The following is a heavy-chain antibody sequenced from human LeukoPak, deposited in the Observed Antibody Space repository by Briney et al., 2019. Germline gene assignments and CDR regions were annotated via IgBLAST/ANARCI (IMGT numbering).Heavy chain of an antibody. CDR3: TTGYGGFDY. CDR1: GFTFGDYA. D-gene: IGHD2-15*01. V-gene: IGHV3-15*01. CDR2: IKSKTDGGTT. J-gene: IGHJ4*02. Sequence: GRSLRLSCTVSGFTFGDYAMSWVRQAPGKGLEWVGRIKSKTDGGTTDYAAPVKGRFTISRDDSKNTLYLQMNSLKTEDTAVYYCTTGYGGFDYWGQGTLVTVSS.